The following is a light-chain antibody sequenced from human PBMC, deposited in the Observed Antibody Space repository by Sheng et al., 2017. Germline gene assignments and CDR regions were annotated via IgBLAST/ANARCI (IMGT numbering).Light chain of an antibody. J-gene: IGKJ1*01. CDR2: DAS. CDR3: QQYDNWPPWT. Sequence: EIVMTQSPATLSLSPRERATLSCRASQYINNKLAWYQQKPGQAPRLLIFDASTRAAGVPVRFTGSGSGTEFTLTISSLQSEDFALYYCQQYDNWPPWTFGQGTKVEIK. V-gene: IGKV3-15*01. CDR1: QYINNK.